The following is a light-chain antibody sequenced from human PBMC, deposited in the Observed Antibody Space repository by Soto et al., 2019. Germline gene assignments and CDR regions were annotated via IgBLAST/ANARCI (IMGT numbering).Light chain of an antibody. CDR3: QQYNDWPPEYT. CDR1: QSVSSN. V-gene: IGKV3-15*01. Sequence: EIVMTQSPATLSVSPEERATLSCRASQSVSSNLAWYQQKPGQAPRLLIYGASTRATGIPARFSGSGSGTEFTLTISSLQSEDFAFYYCQQYNDWPPEYTFGQGTKLEIK. J-gene: IGKJ2*01. CDR2: GAS.